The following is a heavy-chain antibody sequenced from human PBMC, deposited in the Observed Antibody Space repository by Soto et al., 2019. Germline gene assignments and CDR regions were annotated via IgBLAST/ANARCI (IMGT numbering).Heavy chain of an antibody. D-gene: IGHD6-19*01. CDR2: ISYDGSNK. CDR3: AKDVSPRESGLIAVAGQLDY. J-gene: IGHJ4*03. V-gene: IGHV3-30*18. Sequence: QVQLVESGGGVVQPGRSLRLSCAASGFTFSSYGMHWVRQAPGKGLEWVAVISYDGSNKYYADSVKGRFTISRDNSKNTLYLQMNSLRAEDTAVYYCAKDVSPRESGLIAVAGQLDYWGQGATVTVSS. CDR1: GFTFSSYG.